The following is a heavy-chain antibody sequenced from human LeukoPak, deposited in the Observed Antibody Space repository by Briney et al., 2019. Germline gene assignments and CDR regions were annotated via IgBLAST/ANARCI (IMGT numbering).Heavy chain of an antibody. D-gene: IGHD2-15*01. CDR2: ISSSGSTI. CDR3: ARVCSGGSCYSYAFDI. J-gene: IGHJ3*02. Sequence: GGSLRLSCAASGFTFSSYEMNWVRQAPGKGLEWVSYISSSGSTIYYADSVKGRFTISRDNAKNSLYLQMNSLRVEDTAVYYCARVCSGGSCYSYAFDIWGQGTMVTVSS. CDR1: GFTFSSYE. V-gene: IGHV3-48*03.